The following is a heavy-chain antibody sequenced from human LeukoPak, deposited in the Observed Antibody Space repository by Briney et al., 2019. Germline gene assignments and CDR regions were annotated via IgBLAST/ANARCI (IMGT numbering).Heavy chain of an antibody. V-gene: IGHV3-7*01. Sequence: PGGSLRLSCAASGFTLNIYWMSWVRQAPGKGLEWVANIKQDGSEKYYVDSVKGRFTISRDNAKNSLYLQMNSLRAEDTAVYYCARAGYDKWGQGTMVTVSS. CDR1: GFTLNIYW. CDR3: ARAGYDK. J-gene: IGHJ3*02. D-gene: IGHD3-10*01. CDR2: IKQDGSEK.